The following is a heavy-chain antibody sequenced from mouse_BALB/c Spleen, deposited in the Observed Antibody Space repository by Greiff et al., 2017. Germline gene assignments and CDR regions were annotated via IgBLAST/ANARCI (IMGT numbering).Heavy chain of an antibody. J-gene: IGHJ2*01. CDR1: GFAFSSYD. Sequence: EVKVVESGGGLVKPGGSLKLSCAASGFAFSSYDMSWVRQTPEKRLEWVAYISSGGGSTYYPDTVKGRFTISRDNAKNTLYLQMSSLKSEDTAMYYCARDYYGTLDYWGQGTTLTVSS. CDR3: ARDYYGTLDY. D-gene: IGHD1-1*01. CDR2: ISSGGGST. V-gene: IGHV5-12-1*01.